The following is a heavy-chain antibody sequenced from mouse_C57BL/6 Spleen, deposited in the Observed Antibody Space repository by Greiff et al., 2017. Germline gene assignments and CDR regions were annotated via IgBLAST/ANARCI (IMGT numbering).Heavy chain of an antibody. Sequence: VQLKESGPELVKPGASVKISCKASGYSFTGYYMNWVKQSPEKSLEWIGEINPSTGGTTYNQKFKAKATLTVDKSSSTAYMQLKSLTSEDSAVYYCARKLRYPYREGFDYWGQGTTLTVSS. J-gene: IGHJ2*01. CDR3: ARKLRYPYREGFDY. D-gene: IGHD1-1*01. CDR2: INPSTGGT. CDR1: GYSFTGYY. V-gene: IGHV1-42*01.